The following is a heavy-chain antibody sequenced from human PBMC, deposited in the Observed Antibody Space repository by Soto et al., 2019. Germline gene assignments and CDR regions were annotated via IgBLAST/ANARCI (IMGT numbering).Heavy chain of an antibody. J-gene: IGHJ4*02. CDR2: ISYDGTNK. D-gene: IGHD7-27*01. CDR1: GFSFSISP. V-gene: IGHV3-30-3*01. Sequence: PGGSLRLSCAASGFSFSISPMHWVRQAPGKGPEWVALISYDGTNKFYADSVKGRFTISRDNSKRTLYLQVDSLRPEDAAVYYCARDPKTSGGQHWAFNYFDSWGQGTLVTVSS. CDR3: ARDPKTSGGQHWAFNYFDS.